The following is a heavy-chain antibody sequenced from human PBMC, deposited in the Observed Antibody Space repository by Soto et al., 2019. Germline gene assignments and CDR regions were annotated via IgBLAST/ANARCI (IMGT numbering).Heavy chain of an antibody. J-gene: IGHJ4*02. CDR3: ARASGGGVGTTSY. V-gene: IGHV1-18*01. CDR1: GYIFSNFG. D-gene: IGHD1-26*01. Sequence: QVQLVQSGPEVKKPGASAKVSCKTSGYIFSNFGISWMRQFPDQGLEWMGWISAYNGNTNYAQKFQDRVTLTTDTSTNTAYMELRSLRSDDTAVYYCARASGGGVGTTSYWGQGTLVTVSS. CDR2: ISAYNGNT.